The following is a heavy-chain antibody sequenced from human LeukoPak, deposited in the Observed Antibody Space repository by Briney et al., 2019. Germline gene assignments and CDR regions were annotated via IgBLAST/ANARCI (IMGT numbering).Heavy chain of an antibody. V-gene: IGHV3-33*01. D-gene: IGHD3-16*01. J-gene: IGHJ4*02. CDR2: IWYDGSNK. CDR3: ARAWGMAKGLDY. Sequence: GGSLRLSCAASGFTFSSYGMHWVRQAPGKGLEWVAVIWYDGSNKYYADSVKGRFTISRDNSKNTLYLQMNSLRAEDTAVYYCARAWGMAKGLDYWSQGTLVTVSS. CDR1: GFTFSSYG.